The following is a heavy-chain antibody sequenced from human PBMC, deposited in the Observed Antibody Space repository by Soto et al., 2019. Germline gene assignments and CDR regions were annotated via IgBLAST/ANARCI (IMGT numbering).Heavy chain of an antibody. CDR1: GFNVNSHY. CDR3: VRSLTKGPYYFDY. CDR2: IYSSGNT. Sequence: PGGSLRLSCAASGFNVNSHYMNWVRQAPGTGLEWVSLIYSSGNTNYADSVKGRFTIFRDNSENTLYLQMSSLRAEDTAVYYCVRSLTKGPYYFDYWGPGILVTVSS. V-gene: IGHV3-66*01. J-gene: IGHJ4*02.